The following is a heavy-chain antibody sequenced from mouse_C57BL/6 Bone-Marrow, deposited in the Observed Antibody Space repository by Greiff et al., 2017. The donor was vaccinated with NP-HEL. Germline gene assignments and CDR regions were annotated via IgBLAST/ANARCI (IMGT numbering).Heavy chain of an antibody. CDR1: GYTFTSYG. J-gene: IGHJ3*01. Sequence: VQLQQSGAELARPGASVKLSCKASGYTFTSYGISWVKQRTGQGLEWIGEIYPRSGNTYYNEKFKGKATLTADKSSRTAYMELRSLTSEDSAVYYCARFDSSGPSFAYWDQGTLVTVSA. CDR2: IYPRSGNT. CDR3: ARFDSSGPSFAY. D-gene: IGHD3-2*02. V-gene: IGHV1-81*01.